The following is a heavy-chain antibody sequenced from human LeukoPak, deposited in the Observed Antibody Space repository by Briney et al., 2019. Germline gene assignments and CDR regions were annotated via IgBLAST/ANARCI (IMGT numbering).Heavy chain of an antibody. V-gene: IGHV3-23*01. CDR1: TFTFSDYV. D-gene: IGHD2/OR15-2a*01. CDR2: ITGDGDST. Sequence: GGSLRLSCAASTFTFSDYVMTWVRQAPGKGLEWVSSITGDGDSTYYADSVWGRFTISRDNSRNTLYPQMNSVRAEDTAIYYCAKGPIEGAFDIWGQGTVVTVSS. J-gene: IGHJ3*02. CDR3: AKGPIEGAFDI.